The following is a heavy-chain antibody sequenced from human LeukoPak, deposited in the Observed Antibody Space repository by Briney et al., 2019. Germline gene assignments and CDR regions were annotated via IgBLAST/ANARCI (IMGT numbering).Heavy chain of an antibody. CDR1: GGSISSSNW. Sequence: ASETLSLTCAVSGGSISSSNWWSWVRQPPGKGLEWIGEIYHSGSTNYNPSLKSRVTISVDKSKNQFSLKLSSVTAADTAVYYCARVSRPDWFGTVAGIDCWGQGTLVTVSS. V-gene: IGHV4-4*02. J-gene: IGHJ4*02. D-gene: IGHD6-19*01. CDR2: IYHSGST. CDR3: ARVSRPDWFGTVAGIDC.